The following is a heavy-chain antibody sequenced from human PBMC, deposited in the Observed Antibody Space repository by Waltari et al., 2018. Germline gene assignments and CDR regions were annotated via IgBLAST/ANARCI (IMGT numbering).Heavy chain of an antibody. J-gene: IGHJ3*02. CDR1: GGSFSGYY. CDR3: ASYPRRKFIAAAGTRGSVAFDI. V-gene: IGHV4-34*01. CDR2: INHSGST. D-gene: IGHD6-13*01. Sequence: QVQLQQWGAGLLKPSETLSLTCAVYGGSFSGYYWSWIRQPPGKGLEWIGEINHSGSTNYHPSLKSRFTISVDTSKNQFSLKLSSVTAADTAVYYCASYPRRKFIAAAGTRGSVAFDIWGQGTMVTVSS.